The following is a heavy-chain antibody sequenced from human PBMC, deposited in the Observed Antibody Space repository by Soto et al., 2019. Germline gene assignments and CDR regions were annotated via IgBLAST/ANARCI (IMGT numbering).Heavy chain of an antibody. V-gene: IGHV3-23*01. D-gene: IGHD6-19*01. Sequence: EVQLLESGGGLVQPGGSLRLSCAASGFTFSSYAMSWVRQAPGKGLEWVSAISGSGGSKYYADSVKGRFTISRDNSKNTLYLQMNGLRGEDTAVYFFSSLRQLLDEFDSLGQGTMGTVSS. CDR2: ISGSGGSK. CDR1: GFTFSSYA. J-gene: IGHJ3*02. CDR3: SSLRQLLDEFDS.